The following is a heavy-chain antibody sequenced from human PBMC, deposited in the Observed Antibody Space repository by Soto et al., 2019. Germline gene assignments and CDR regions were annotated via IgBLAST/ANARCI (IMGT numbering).Heavy chain of an antibody. D-gene: IGHD3-16*01. CDR3: GNDPTGNYVGAFEN. Sequence: EVQVLESGGALVQPGGCLRLSCAASGFTFSSYAMSWVRQAPGRGLEWVSGISSNGDTTYYIDSVKGRFTISRDNFKNTMYLQMNSLRADDTAIYYCGNDPTGNYVGAFENWGLGTMVTVSS. J-gene: IGHJ3*02. V-gene: IGHV3-23*01. CDR2: ISSNGDTT. CDR1: GFTFSSYA.